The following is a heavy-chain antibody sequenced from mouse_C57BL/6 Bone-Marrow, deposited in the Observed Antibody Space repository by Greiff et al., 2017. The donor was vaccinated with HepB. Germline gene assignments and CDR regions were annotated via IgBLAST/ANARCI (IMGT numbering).Heavy chain of an antibody. CDR2: IYPRSGNT. CDR3: ASSVTTVVALDY. J-gene: IGHJ2*01. V-gene: IGHV1-81*01. Sequence: QVQLKQSGAELARPGASVKLSCKASGYTFTSYGISWVKQRTGQGLEWIGEIYPRSGNTYYNEKFKGKATLTADKSSSTAYMDLRSLTSEDSAVYFCASSVTTVVALDYWGQGTTLTVSS. D-gene: IGHD1-1*01. CDR1: GYTFTSYG.